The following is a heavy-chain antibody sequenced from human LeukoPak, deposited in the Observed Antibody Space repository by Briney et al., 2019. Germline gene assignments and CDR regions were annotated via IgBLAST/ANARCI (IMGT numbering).Heavy chain of an antibody. V-gene: IGHV3-23*01. J-gene: IGHJ4*02. CDR1: GFTFSSYA. D-gene: IGHD6-13*01. Sequence: GGSLRLSCAASGFTFSSYAMSWVRQAPGKGLEWVSAISGSGGSTYYADSVKGRFTISRDNSRNALYLQMNSPRAEDTAVYYCAILPGYSSGWYEVNYWGQGTLVTVSS. CDR3: AILPGYSSGWYEVNY. CDR2: ISGSGGST.